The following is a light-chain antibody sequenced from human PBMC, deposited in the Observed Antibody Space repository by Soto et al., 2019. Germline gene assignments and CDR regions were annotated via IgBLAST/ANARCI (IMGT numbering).Light chain of an antibody. CDR3: QQRNSWPRT. J-gene: IGKJ3*01. CDR1: QSVSSN. CDR2: DAS. Sequence: EIVLTQSPATLALSPGERATLSCRASQSVSSNLAWYQQNPGQGPRLLIYDASNRASVIPARFSGSGSGTDFTLTISSLEPEDFAVYDCQQRNSWPRTFGPGTKVDIK. V-gene: IGKV3-11*01.